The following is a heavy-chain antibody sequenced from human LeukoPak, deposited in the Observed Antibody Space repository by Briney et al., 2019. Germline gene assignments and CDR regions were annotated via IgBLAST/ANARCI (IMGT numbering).Heavy chain of an antibody. CDR1: GFTFSSYS. D-gene: IGHD3-3*01. V-gene: IGHV4-30-2*05. Sequence: LRLSCAASGFTFSSYSTNWVRQAPGKGLEWIGYIFHKGGTFYNPSLKSRLTISVDTSKKHFSLNLSSVTAADTAVYYCARTFSIFGAAHGAFDLWGQGTMVTVSS. J-gene: IGHJ3*01. CDR3: ARTFSIFGAAHGAFDL. CDR2: IFHKGGT.